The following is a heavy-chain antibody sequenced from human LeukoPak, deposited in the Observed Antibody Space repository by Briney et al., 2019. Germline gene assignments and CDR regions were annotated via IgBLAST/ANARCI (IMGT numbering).Heavy chain of an antibody. CDR2: MSYDGSNK. D-gene: IGHD2-2*01. Sequence: GGSLRLSCAASGFTFSNYAMHWVRQAPGKGLEWVAVMSYDGSNKYYADSVKRRFTISRDNSKNTLYLQMNSLRAEDTAVYYCSRYRSYQLLPDAFEIWGQGTMVTVSS. CDR1: GFTFSNYA. J-gene: IGHJ3*02. V-gene: IGHV3-30-3*01. CDR3: SRYRSYQLLPDAFEI.